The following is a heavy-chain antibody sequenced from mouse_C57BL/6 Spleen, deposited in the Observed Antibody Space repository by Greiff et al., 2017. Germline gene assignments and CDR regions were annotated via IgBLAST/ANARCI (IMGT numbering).Heavy chain of an antibody. J-gene: IGHJ4*01. CDR3: ARTYYGSSYDGYAMDY. V-gene: IGHV5-17*01. Sequence: EVQLVESGGGLVKPGGSLKLSCAASGFTFSDYGMHWVRQAPEKGLVWVAYISSGSSTIYYADTVKGRFTISRDNAKNTLFLQMTSLRSEDTAMYYCARTYYGSSYDGYAMDYWGQGTSVTVSS. CDR2: ISSGSSTI. D-gene: IGHD1-1*01. CDR1: GFTFSDYG.